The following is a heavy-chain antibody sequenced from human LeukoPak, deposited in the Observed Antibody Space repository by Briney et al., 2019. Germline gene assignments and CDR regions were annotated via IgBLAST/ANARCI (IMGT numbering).Heavy chain of an antibody. CDR2: IYHSGST. J-gene: IGHJ3*02. CDR3: ARRDCGGDCYSVLGAFDI. CDR1: GGSISSSSYY. Sequence: SETLSLTCTVSGGSISSSSYYWGWIRQPPGKGLEWIGSIYHSGSTNYNPSLKSRVTISVDKSKNQFSLKLSSVTAADTAVYYCARRDCGGDCYSVLGAFDIWGQGTMVTVSS. V-gene: IGHV4-39*07. D-gene: IGHD2-21*02.